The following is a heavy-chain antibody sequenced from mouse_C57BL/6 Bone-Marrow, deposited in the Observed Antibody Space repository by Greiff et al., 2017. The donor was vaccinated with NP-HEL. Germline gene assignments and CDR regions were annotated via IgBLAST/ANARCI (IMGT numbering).Heavy chain of an antibody. CDR2: IDPETGGT. D-gene: IGHD1-1*01. Sequence: QVHVKQSGAELVRPGASVTLSCKASGYTFTDYEMHWVKQTPVHGLEWIGAIDPETGGTAYNQKFKGKAILTADKSSSTAYMELRSLTSEDSAVYYCRYYGSSYGNYAMDYWGQGTSVTVSS. CDR3: RYYGSSYGNYAMDY. CDR1: GYTFTDYE. J-gene: IGHJ4*01. V-gene: IGHV1-15*01.